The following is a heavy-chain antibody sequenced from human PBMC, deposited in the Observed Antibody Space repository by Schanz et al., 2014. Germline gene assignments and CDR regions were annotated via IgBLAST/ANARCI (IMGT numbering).Heavy chain of an antibody. CDR3: AKQIHYDILTVTRN. CDR1: GFTFGSYG. CDR2: ISGGGGTR. J-gene: IGHJ4*02. Sequence: VQLVESGGGVVQPGGSLRLSCAASGFTFGSYGMSWVRQGPGKGLEWVSGISGGGGTRNYADSVKGRFTVFRDNSKRTLYLQMNSLRAEDTAVYYCAKQIHYDILTVTRNWGQGALVTVSS. D-gene: IGHD3-9*01. V-gene: IGHV3-23*04.